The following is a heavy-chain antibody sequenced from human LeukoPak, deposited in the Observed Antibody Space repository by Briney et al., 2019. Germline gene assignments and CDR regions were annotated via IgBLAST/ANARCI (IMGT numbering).Heavy chain of an antibody. D-gene: IGHD5-24*01. Sequence: GRSLRLSCAASGFTFDDYAIHWVRQAPGKGLEWVSGISWNSGSIGYADSVKGRFTISRDNAKNSLYLQMNSLRAEDTALYYCAKSYRRDGYNCEIRVDAFDIWGQGTMVTVSS. V-gene: IGHV3-9*01. J-gene: IGHJ3*02. CDR3: AKSYRRDGYNCEIRVDAFDI. CDR1: GFTFDDYA. CDR2: ISWNSGSI.